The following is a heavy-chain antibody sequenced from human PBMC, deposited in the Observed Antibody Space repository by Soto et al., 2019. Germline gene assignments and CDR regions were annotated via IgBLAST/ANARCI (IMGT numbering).Heavy chain of an antibody. CDR3: AKALGELSPESYDY. Sequence: PGGSLRLSCAASGFTFSDYYMSWIRQAPGKGLEWVSYISSSGSSIYYADSVKGRFTISRDNAKNSLYLQMNSLRAEDTAVYYCAKALGELSPESYDYWGQGTLVTVSS. V-gene: IGHV3-11*01. D-gene: IGHD3-16*02. CDR1: GFTFSDYY. CDR2: ISSSGSSI. J-gene: IGHJ4*02.